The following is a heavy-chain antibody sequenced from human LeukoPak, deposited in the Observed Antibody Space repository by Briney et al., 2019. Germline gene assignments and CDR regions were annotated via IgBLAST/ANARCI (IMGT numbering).Heavy chain of an antibody. J-gene: IGHJ4*02. V-gene: IGHV3-21*01. CDR3: AGRDCTNGLCQFDY. D-gene: IGHD2-8*01. CDR2: ISSSGDFI. Sequence: PGGSLRLSCVASGFTFTTYSMNGVRLAPGKGLEWFSSISSSGDFIHYADSVKGRFTISRDNAKNSLYLQMNSLRAEDTAIYYCAGRDCTNGLCQFDYWGQGTLVTVSS. CDR1: GFTFTTYS.